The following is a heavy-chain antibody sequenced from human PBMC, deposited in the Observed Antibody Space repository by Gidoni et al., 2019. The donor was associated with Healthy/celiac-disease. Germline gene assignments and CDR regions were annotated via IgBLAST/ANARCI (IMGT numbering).Heavy chain of an antibody. CDR1: GGSIRSGSYY. V-gene: IGHV4-61*02. D-gene: IGHD1-20*01. J-gene: IGHJ2*01. Sequence: QVQLQESGPGLVKPPQTLSLTCTVSGGSIRSGSYYWSWIRQPAGKGLEWIGRIYTSGSTNYNPSLKIRVTISVDTSKNQFSLKLSSVTAADTAVYYCARGPDDDYNWSHWYFDLWGRGTLVTVSS. CDR3: ARGPDDDYNWSHWYFDL. CDR2: IYTSGST.